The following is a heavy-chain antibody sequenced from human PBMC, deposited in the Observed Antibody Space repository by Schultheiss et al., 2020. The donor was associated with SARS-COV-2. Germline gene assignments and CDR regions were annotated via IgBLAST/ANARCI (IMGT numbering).Heavy chain of an antibody. CDR1: GYSFTSYW. J-gene: IGHJ5*02. CDR3: ARKDSSRWYWFDP. Sequence: GGSLRLSCKGSGYSFTSYWIGWVRQMPGKGLEWMGIIYPGDFDTRYSPSFQGQVTISADKSISTAYLQWSSLKASDTAMYYCARKDSSRWYWFDPWGQGTLVTVSS. V-gene: IGHV5-51*01. CDR2: IYPGDFDT. D-gene: IGHD3-22*01.